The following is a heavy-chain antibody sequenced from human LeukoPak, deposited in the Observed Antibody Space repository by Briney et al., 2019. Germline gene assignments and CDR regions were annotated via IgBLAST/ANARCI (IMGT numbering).Heavy chain of an antibody. Sequence: PSETLSPTCTVSGGSISSSSYYWGWIRQPPGKGLEWIGSIYYSGSTYYNPSLKSRVTISVDTSKNQFSLKLSSVTAADTAVYYCARLSLELGLGYWGQGTLVTVSS. J-gene: IGHJ4*02. CDR3: ARLSLELGLGY. CDR2: IYYSGST. D-gene: IGHD1-7*01. CDR1: GGSISSSSYY. V-gene: IGHV4-39*01.